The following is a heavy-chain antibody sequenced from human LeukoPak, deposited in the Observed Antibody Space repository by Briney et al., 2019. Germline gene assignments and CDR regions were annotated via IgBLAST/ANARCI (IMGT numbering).Heavy chain of an antibody. Sequence: GGSLRLSCAASGFTFSDYYMSWIRQAPGKGLEWVSYISSSSSYTNYADSVKGRFTISRDNAKNSLYLQMNGLRAEDTAVYYCARDKPDYYDSSGYYYGHYFDYWGQGTLVTVSS. V-gene: IGHV3-11*05. CDR3: ARDKPDYYDSSGYYYGHYFDY. D-gene: IGHD3-22*01. CDR2: ISSSSSYT. CDR1: GFTFSDYY. J-gene: IGHJ4*02.